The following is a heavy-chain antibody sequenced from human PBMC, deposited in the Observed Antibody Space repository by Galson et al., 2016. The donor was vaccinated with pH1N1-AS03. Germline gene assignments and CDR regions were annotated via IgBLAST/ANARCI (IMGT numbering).Heavy chain of an antibody. CDR2: INPSSGGT. CDR3: ARDFHRSNV. D-gene: IGHD3-16*02. V-gene: IGHV1-2*02. J-gene: IGHJ4*01. Sequence: SVKVSCKASGYTFSDYYMHWVRQAPGQGLEWMGWINPSSGGTKSGQKFQGRVTMTTDTSISTAYMEVTGLRGDDTAVYYCARDFHRSNVWGQGTLVTVSS. CDR1: GYTFSDYY.